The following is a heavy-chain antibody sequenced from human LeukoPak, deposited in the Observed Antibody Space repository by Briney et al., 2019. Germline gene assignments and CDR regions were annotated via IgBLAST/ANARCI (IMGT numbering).Heavy chain of an antibody. CDR1: GFSFSIYG. CDR2: IWYDCRNK. D-gene: IGHD6-19*01. V-gene: IGHV3-33*01. J-gene: IGHJ4*02. Sequence: PGGSLRLSWAAAGFSFSIYGMHWVRQAASKGMEWVADIWYDCRNKDYADSVKGRFNISRDNSKNTLDLQMNSLRAEDTTVYYCARAAYSSGWYFDYWGQGTLVTVSS. CDR3: ARAAYSSGWYFDY.